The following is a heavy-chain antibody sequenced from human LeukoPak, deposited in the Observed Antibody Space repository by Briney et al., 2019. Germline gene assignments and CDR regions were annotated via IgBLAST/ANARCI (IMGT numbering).Heavy chain of an antibody. V-gene: IGHV3-74*01. J-gene: IGHJ4*02. CDR2: IISDGSTT. Sequence: GGSLRLSCVGSGVSFSSYWMHWVRQAPGKGLVWVARIISDGSTTSYADSVKGRFTISRDNAKNSLYLQMNSLIAGDTAVYYCASTIAGCEYWGQGTLVTVSS. D-gene: IGHD6-13*01. CDR1: GVSFSSYW. CDR3: ASTIAGCEY.